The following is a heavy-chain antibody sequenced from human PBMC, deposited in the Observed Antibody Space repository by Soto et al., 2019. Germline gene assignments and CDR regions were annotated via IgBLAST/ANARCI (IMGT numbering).Heavy chain of an antibody. D-gene: IGHD6-19*01. CDR3: ARDGEKLAVADTYYYYSMDV. J-gene: IGHJ6*02. CDR1: GGSISSYY. V-gene: IGHV4-59*01. Sequence: SETLSLTCTVSGGSISSYYWSWIRQPPGKGLEWIGYIYYSGSTNYNPSLKSRVTISVDTSKNQFSLKLSSVTAADTAVYYCARDGEKLAVADTYYYYSMDVVCQGTSLSVSS. CDR2: IYYSGST.